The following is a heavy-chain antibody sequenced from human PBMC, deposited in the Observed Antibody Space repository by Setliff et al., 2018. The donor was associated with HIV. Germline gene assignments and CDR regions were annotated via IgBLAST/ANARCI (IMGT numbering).Heavy chain of an antibody. CDR1: GYTFTGYY. Sequence: ASVKVSCKASGYTFTGYYMHWVRQAPGQGLEWMGWINPNSGGTNYAQKFQGWVTMTRDTSISTAYMELSRLRSDDTAVYYCARSQGIVPAAPLWCWGQGTLVTVSS. CDR2: INPNSGGT. CDR3: ARSQGIVPAAPLWC. D-gene: IGHD2-2*01. V-gene: IGHV1-2*04. J-gene: IGHJ4*02.